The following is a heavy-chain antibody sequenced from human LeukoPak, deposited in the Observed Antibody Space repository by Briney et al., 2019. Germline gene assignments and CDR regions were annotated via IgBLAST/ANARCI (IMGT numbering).Heavy chain of an antibody. D-gene: IGHD3-22*01. CDR1: GFTFSSYA. J-gene: IGHJ3*02. V-gene: IGHV1-3*01. CDR2: INAGNGNT. Sequence: GGSLRLSCAASGFTFSSYAMHWVRQAPGQRLEWMGWINAGNGNTKYSQKFQGRVTITRDTSASTAYMELSSLRSEDTAVYYCARDGDSSGYYAFDIWGQGTMVTVSS. CDR3: ARDGDSSGYYAFDI.